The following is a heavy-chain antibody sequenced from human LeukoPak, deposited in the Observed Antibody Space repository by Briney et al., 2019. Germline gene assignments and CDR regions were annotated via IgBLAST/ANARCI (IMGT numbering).Heavy chain of an antibody. Sequence: GGSLRLSCAASGFTFSSYGMPWVRQAPGKGLEWVAVISYDGSNKYYADSVKGRFTISRDNSKNTLYLQMNSLRAEDTAVYYCAKDQPAFDYWGQGTLVTVSS. CDR3: AKDQPAFDY. V-gene: IGHV3-30*18. CDR2: ISYDGSNK. D-gene: IGHD2-2*01. J-gene: IGHJ4*02. CDR1: GFTFSSYG.